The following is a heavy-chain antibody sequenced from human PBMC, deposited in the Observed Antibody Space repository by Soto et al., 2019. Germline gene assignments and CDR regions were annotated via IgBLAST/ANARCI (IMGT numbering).Heavy chain of an antibody. CDR1: GFMFSSYA. V-gene: IGHV3-30-3*01. J-gene: IGHJ4*02. Sequence: QVQLVESGGGVVQPGRSLRLSCAASGFMFSSYAMHWVRQAPGKGLAWVAVKTYDGSNKYYADSVKGRFTISRDNSKNTLYLPMNSLRAEGTAVYYCARAGGLLVDYWGQGTLVTVSS. CDR3: ARAGGLLVDY. D-gene: IGHD1-26*01. CDR2: KTYDGSNK.